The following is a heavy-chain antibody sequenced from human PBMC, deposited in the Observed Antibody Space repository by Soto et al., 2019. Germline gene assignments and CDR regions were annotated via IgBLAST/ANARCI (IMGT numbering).Heavy chain of an antibody. CDR3: TTYSGAAFEY. D-gene: IGHD1-26*01. J-gene: IGHJ4*02. Sequence: GGSLRLSCVASGLTFNNAWMNWVRQAPEKGLEWVGRIRSKSDGGTTDYAAPVKGRFTISRDDSKNMVDLQMSSLKTEDTAIYYCTTYSGAAFEYWGQGALVTVSS. CDR1: GLTFNNAW. CDR2: IRSKSDGGTT. V-gene: IGHV3-15*01.